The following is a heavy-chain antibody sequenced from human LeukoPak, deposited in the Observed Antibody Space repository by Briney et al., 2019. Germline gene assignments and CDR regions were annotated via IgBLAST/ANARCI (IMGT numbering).Heavy chain of an antibody. Sequence: SGTLSLTCTVSGGSISTYYWSWIRQPPGKGLEWIGYIHTSDSTNSNPSLNRRVTMSADTSKNQFSLKLSSVTAADTAIYYCARNSGWYVYDYWGQGILVTVSS. D-gene: IGHD6-19*01. CDR2: IHTSDST. CDR1: GGSISTYY. CDR3: ARNSGWYVYDY. J-gene: IGHJ4*02. V-gene: IGHV4-4*09.